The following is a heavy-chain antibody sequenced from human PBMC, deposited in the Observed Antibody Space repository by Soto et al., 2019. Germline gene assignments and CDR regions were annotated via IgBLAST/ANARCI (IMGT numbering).Heavy chain of an antibody. Sequence: SVKVSCKASGGTFSSYTISWVRQAPGQGLEWKGRIIPILGIANYAQKFQGRVTITANKSTSTAYMELSSLRSEDTAVYYCAREDQAFDIWGQGTMVTVS. V-gene: IGHV1-69*04. CDR2: IIPILGIA. CDR3: AREDQAFDI. CDR1: GGTFSSYT. J-gene: IGHJ3*02.